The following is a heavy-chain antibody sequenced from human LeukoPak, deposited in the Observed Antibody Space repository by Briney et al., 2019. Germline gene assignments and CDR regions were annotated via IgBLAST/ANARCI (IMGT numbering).Heavy chain of an antibody. Sequence: GGSLRLSCAASGFTFSRSWMHWVRQGPGKGVVWDSRINSDGSSTRYADFVKGRFTISRDNDKNTLYLQMNSLRSEDTALYYCVRDNYYGMDVWGQGTTVTVSS. CDR2: INSDGSST. V-gene: IGHV3-74*01. CDR1: GFTFSRSW. CDR3: VRDNYYGMDV. J-gene: IGHJ6*02.